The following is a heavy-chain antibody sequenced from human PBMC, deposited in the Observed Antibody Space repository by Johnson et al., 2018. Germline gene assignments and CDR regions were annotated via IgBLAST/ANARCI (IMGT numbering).Heavy chain of an antibody. CDR3: ARWDYGDYVDYYYYMDV. D-gene: IGHD4-17*01. Sequence: VQLVQSGGGLVQPGRSLRLSCAASGFTFDDYAMHWVRQAPGKGLEWVSGISWNSGSIGYADSVKGRFTISRDNAKNSLYLQMNSLRAEDTAVYYCARWDYGDYVDYYYYMDVWGKGTTVTVSS. CDR1: GFTFDDYA. CDR2: ISWNSGSI. J-gene: IGHJ6*03. V-gene: IGHV3-9*01.